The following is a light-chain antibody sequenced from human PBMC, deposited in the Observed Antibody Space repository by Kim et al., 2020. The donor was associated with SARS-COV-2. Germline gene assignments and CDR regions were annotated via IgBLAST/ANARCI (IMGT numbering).Light chain of an antibody. Sequence: SYELTQPPSVSVSPGQTASVTCSGDKMGDKYACWYQQKPGQSPVLVMYEDNKRPSGIPERFSGSKSGNTATLTISDTHTIDEADYHCQAWDGTIAVFGGGTQLTVL. CDR3: QAWDGTIAV. CDR2: EDN. V-gene: IGLV3-1*01. CDR1: KMGDKY. J-gene: IGLJ3*02.